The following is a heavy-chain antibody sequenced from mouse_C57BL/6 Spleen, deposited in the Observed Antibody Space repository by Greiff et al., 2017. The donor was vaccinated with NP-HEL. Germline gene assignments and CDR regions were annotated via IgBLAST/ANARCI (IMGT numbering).Heavy chain of an antibody. D-gene: IGHD2-5*01. CDR3: ARTYYSNPDWYFDV. CDR2: IDPSDSYT. V-gene: IGHV1-69*01. CDR1: GYTFTSYW. Sequence: QVQLQQPGAELVMPGASVKLSCKASGYTFTSYWMHWVKQRPGQGLEWIGEIDPSDSYTNYNQKFKGKSTLTVEKDSSTADMQLSSLTSEDSAVYYCARTYYSNPDWYFDVWGTGTTVTVSS. J-gene: IGHJ1*03.